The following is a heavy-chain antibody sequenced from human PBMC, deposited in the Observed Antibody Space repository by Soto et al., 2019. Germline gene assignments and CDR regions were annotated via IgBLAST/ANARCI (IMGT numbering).Heavy chain of an antibody. CDR3: ARGITMIDRYYFDY. J-gene: IGHJ4*02. D-gene: IGHD3-22*01. Sequence: PSETLSLTCTVSGGSISSGGYYLSWIRQHPGKGLEWIGYIYYSGSTYYNPSLKSRVTISVDTSKNQFSLKLSSVTAADTAVYYCARGITMIDRYYFDYWGQGTLVTVPQ. CDR2: IYYSGST. CDR1: GGSISSGGYY. V-gene: IGHV4-31*03.